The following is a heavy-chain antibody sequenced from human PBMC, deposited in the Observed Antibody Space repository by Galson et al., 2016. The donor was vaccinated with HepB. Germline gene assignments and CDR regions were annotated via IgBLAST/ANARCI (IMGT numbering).Heavy chain of an antibody. CDR2: ITETGSFA. CDR1: GFTLSSSA. Sequence: SLRLSCAASGFTLSSSAMTWVRQAPGRGPEWVSAITETGSFAYYADSVRGRFTLSSDTSKNTVYLQMNHLRADDTALYYCGRDYPTMTDRYPYHVDVWGKGTAVTVSS. D-gene: IGHD4-17*01. V-gene: IGHV3-23*01. CDR3: GRDYPTMTDRYPYHVDV. J-gene: IGHJ6*04.